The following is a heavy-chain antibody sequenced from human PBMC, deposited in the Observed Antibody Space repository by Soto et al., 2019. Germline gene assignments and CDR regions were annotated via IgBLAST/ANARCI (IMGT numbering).Heavy chain of an antibody. CDR3: AKAGAVSDYYYRMDV. V-gene: IGHV3-30*18. J-gene: IGHJ6*02. Sequence: PGGSLRLSCAASGFTFSSYGMHWVRQAPGKGLEWVAVISYDGSNKYYADSVKGRFTISRDNSKNTLYLQMNSLRAEDTAVYYCAKAGAVSDYYYRMDVWGQGTTVTVYS. CDR1: GFTFSSYG. CDR2: ISYDGSNK. D-gene: IGHD7-27*01.